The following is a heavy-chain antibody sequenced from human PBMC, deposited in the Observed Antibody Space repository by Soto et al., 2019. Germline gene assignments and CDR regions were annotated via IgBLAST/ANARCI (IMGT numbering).Heavy chain of an antibody. D-gene: IGHD2-2*01. CDR3: ARDDVVEVVPAADLYYYYYYMDV. CDR1: GFTFSSYS. V-gene: IGHV3-21*01. CDR2: ISSSSSYI. J-gene: IGHJ6*03. Sequence: GGSLRLSCAASGFTFSSYSMNWVRQAPGKGLEWVSSISSSSSYIYYADSVKGRFTISRDNAKNSLYLQMNSLRAEDTAVYYCARDDVVEVVPAADLYYYYYYMDVWGKGTTVTVSS.